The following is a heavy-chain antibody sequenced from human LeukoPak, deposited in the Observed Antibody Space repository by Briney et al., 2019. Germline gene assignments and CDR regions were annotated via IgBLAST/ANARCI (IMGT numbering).Heavy chain of an antibody. CDR2: INPNSGGT. CDR3: ATSFQYNSYYFDY. CDR1: GYTFTGYY. J-gene: IGHJ4*02. V-gene: IGHV1-2*02. D-gene: IGHD6-6*01. Sequence: ASVKVSCKASGYTFTGYYMHWVRQAPGQGLEWVGWINPNSGGTNYAQKFQGRVTMTRDTSISTAYMELSRLRSDDTAVYYCATSFQYNSYYFDYWGQGTLVTVSS.